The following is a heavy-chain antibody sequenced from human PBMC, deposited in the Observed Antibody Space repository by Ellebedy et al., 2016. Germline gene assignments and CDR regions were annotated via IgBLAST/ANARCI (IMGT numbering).Heavy chain of an antibody. Sequence: SETLSLXCTVSGGSISSSSYYWGWIRQPPGKGLEWIGSIYYSGSTYYNPSLKSRVTISVDTSKNQFSLKLSSVTAADTAVYYCASPGPDIVVVPAAITFDYWGQGTLVTVSS. J-gene: IGHJ4*02. CDR2: IYYSGST. CDR1: GGSISSSSYY. D-gene: IGHD2-2*02. V-gene: IGHV4-39*01. CDR3: ASPGPDIVVVPAAITFDY.